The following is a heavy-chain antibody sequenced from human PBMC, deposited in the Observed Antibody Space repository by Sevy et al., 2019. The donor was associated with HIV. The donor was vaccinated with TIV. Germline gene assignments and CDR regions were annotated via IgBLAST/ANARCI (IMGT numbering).Heavy chain of an antibody. CDR1: GFTFSSYA. D-gene: IGHD6-13*01. CDR2: ISGSGGST. J-gene: IGHJ4*02. CDR3: AKVSSRIAAAGAFDY. Sequence: GESLKISCAASGFTFSSYAMSWVRQAPGKGLEWVSAISGSGGSTYYADSVKGRFTISRDNSKNTLYLQMNSLRAEDTAVYYCAKVSSRIAAAGAFDYWGQGTLVTVSS. V-gene: IGHV3-23*01.